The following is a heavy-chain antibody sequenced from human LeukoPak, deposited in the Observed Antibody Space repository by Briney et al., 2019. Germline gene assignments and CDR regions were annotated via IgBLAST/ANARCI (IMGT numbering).Heavy chain of an antibody. CDR3: AKFQKGHYDSSGYYYPSPDY. V-gene: IGHV3-23*01. Sequence: GGSLRLSCAASGFTFSSYAMSWVRQAPGKGLEWVSAISGSGGSTYYADSVKGRFTISRDNSKNTLYLQMNSLRAEDTAVYCCAKFQKGHYDSSGYYYPSPDYWGQGTLVTVSS. CDR1: GFTFSSYA. CDR2: ISGSGGST. D-gene: IGHD3-22*01. J-gene: IGHJ4*02.